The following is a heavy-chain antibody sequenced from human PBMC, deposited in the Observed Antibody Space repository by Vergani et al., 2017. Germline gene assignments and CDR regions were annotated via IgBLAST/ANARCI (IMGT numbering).Heavy chain of an antibody. CDR2: INPNSGGT. CDR1: GYTFTSYD. V-gene: IGHV1-2*02. D-gene: IGHD5-24*01. Sequence: QVQLVQSGAEVKKPGASVKVSCKASGYTFTSYDINWVRQATGQGLEWMGWINPNSGGTNYAQTFQGRVTMTRDTSISTAYMELSRLRSDDTAVYYCARDLARWLQSPYYFDYWGQGTLVTVSS. CDR3: ARDLARWLQSPYYFDY. J-gene: IGHJ4*02.